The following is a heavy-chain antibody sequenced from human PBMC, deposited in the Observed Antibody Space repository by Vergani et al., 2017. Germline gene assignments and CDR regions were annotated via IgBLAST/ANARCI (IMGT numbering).Heavy chain of an antibody. CDR1: GFSLSTTGVG. D-gene: IGHD1-26*01. CDR2: IYWNDDK. CDR3: AHSVGATTNYYYYGMDV. V-gene: IGHV2-5*01. J-gene: IGHJ6*02. Sequence: QITLKESGPTLVKPTQTLTLTCTFSGFSLSTTGVGVGWIRQPPGKALEWLALIYWNDDKRYSPSLKSRLTITKDPSKNQVVLTMTNMDPVDTATYYCAHSVGATTNYYYYGMDVWGQGTTVTVSS.